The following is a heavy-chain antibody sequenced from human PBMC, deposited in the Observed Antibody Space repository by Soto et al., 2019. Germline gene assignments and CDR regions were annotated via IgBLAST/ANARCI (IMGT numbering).Heavy chain of an antibody. D-gene: IGHD6-19*01. Sequence: QVQLVQSGAEVKKPGASVKVSCKASGYTFINYYMHWVRQAPGQGLAWMGIINPNGGSTTYAQKFQGRVTLTRDTSTNTVNRELSSLRSEDTAVYYCAREKWLVRRNDPFDIWGQGTMVTVSS. CDR3: AREKWLVRRNDPFDI. V-gene: IGHV1-46*01. CDR2: INPNGGST. J-gene: IGHJ3*02. CDR1: GYTFINYY.